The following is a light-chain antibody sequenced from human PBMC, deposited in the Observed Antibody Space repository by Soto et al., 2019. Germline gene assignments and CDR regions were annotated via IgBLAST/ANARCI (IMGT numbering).Light chain of an antibody. CDR3: QHYDNWVRG. J-gene: IGKJ1*01. Sequence: ETVKTQSPATLSVSPGERATLSCRASQSVGSNLAWFQQKPGQSPRLLIYGASSRATGIPARFSGSGSGTEFTLTISGLQSEDFAVYYCQHYDNWVRGFGQGTKVEIK. CDR1: QSVGSN. V-gene: IGKV3-15*01. CDR2: GAS.